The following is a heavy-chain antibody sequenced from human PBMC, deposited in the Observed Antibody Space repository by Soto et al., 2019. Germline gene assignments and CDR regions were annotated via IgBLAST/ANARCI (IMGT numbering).Heavy chain of an antibody. Sequence: SETLSLTCAVYGGSFSGYYWSWIRQPPGKGLEWIGEINHSGSTNYNPSLKSRVTISVDTSKNQFSLKLSSVTAADTAVYYCARAPGYYDSSGYYRTYYYYGMDVWGQGTTVT. J-gene: IGHJ6*02. CDR2: INHSGST. CDR1: GGSFSGYY. CDR3: ARAPGYYDSSGYYRTYYYYGMDV. D-gene: IGHD3-22*01. V-gene: IGHV4-34*01.